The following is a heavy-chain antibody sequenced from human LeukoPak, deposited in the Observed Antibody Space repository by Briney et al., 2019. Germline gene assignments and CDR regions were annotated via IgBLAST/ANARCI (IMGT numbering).Heavy chain of an antibody. CDR1: GFTVSSNY. CDR3: ARPLAYGDYAFDI. D-gene: IGHD4-17*01. CDR2: IYSGGST. Sequence: PGGSLRLSCAASGFTVSSNYMSWVRQAPGKGLEWVSVIYSGGSTCYADSGKGRFTISRDNSKNTLYLQMNSLRAEDTAVYYCARPLAYGDYAFDIWGQGTMVTVSS. V-gene: IGHV3-53*01. J-gene: IGHJ3*02.